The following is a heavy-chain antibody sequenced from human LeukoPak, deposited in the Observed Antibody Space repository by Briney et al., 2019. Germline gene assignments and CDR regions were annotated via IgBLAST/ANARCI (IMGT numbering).Heavy chain of an antibody. Sequence: GSLRLSCVASGFTFSSYAMSWVRQAPGKGLEWVSVVSGGGHNTYYADSVKGRFTMSRDNSKRTVYLQMNSLRAEDTAVYYCAKDRSSWYYPFDSWGQGTLVTVSS. D-gene: IGHD3-3*01. CDR3: AKDRSSWYYPFDS. J-gene: IGHJ4*02. CDR2: VSGGGHNT. V-gene: IGHV3-23*01. CDR1: GFTFSSYA.